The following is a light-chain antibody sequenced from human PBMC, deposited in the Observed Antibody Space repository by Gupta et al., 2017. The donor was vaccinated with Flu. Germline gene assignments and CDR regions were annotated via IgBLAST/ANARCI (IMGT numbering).Light chain of an antibody. CDR3: QQSCSSPRT. Sequence: WYHQKPGQAPSLLFYAASACVPGFPDRFSGSGSGTDFIFTIRSLAPEDFAAYYCQQSCSSPRTFGQGTQVEIK. CDR2: AAS. V-gene: IGKV3-20*01. J-gene: IGKJ1*01.